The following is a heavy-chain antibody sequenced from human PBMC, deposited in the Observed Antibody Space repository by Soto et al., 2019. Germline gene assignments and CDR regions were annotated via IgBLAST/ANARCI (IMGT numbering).Heavy chain of an antibody. J-gene: IGHJ4*02. Sequence: QVQLQESGPGLVKPSGTLSLTCAVSSGSISSSNWWSWVRQPPGKGLEWIGEIYHSGSTNYNPSLKSRVPISVDKSKNQFSLKLSSVTAAETAVYYCERDGGATEFDYWGQGTLVTVSS. CDR1: SGSISSSNW. CDR3: ERDGGATEFDY. D-gene: IGHD1-26*01. V-gene: IGHV4-4*02. CDR2: IYHSGST.